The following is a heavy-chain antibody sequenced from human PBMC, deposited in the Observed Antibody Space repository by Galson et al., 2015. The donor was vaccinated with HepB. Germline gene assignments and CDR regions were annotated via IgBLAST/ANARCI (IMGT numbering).Heavy chain of an antibody. J-gene: IGHJ4*02. CDR2: INPNSGGT. D-gene: IGHD2-15*01. CDR3: ARFDCSGGSCYSSIGY. Sequence: SVKVSCKASGYTFTGYYMHWVRQAPGQGLEWMGRINPNSGGTNYAQKFQGRVTMTRDTSISTAYMELSRLRSDDTAVYYCARFDCSGGSCYSSIGYWGQGTLVTVSS. V-gene: IGHV1-2*06. CDR1: GYTFTGYY.